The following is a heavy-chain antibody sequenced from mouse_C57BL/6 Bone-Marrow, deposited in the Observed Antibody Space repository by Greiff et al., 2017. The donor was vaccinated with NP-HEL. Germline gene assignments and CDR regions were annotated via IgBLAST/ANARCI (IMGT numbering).Heavy chain of an antibody. CDR3: ARYYGSSYVYAMDY. CDR1: GFTFSDYY. CDR2: ISNGGGST. V-gene: IGHV5-12*01. D-gene: IGHD1-1*01. Sequence: EVKVVESGGGLVQPGGSLKLSCAASGFTFSDYYMYWVRQTPEKRLEWVAYISNGGGSTYYPDTVKGRFTISRDNAKNTLYLQMSRLKSEDTAMYYCARYYGSSYVYAMDYWGQGTSVTVSS. J-gene: IGHJ4*01.